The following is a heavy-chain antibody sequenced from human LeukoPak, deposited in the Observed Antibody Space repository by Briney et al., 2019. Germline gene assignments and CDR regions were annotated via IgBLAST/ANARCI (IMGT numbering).Heavy chain of an antibody. D-gene: IGHD4-23*01. CDR3: ARGSYGGDGPDSRPYYYYYTDV. V-gene: IGHV1-69*06. CDR2: IIPIFGTA. CDR1: GGTFSSYA. Sequence: SVKVSCKASGGTFSSYAISWERQAPGQGLEWMGVIIPIFGTANYAQKFQGRVTITADKSTSTAYMELSSLRSEDTAVYYCARGSYGGDGPDSRPYYYYYTDVWGKGTTVTVSS. J-gene: IGHJ6*03.